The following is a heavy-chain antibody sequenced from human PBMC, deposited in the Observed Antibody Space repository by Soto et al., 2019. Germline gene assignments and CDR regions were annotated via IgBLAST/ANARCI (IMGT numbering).Heavy chain of an antibody. V-gene: IGHV4-39*01. Sequence: SETLSLTCTVSGGSVSSSGNYWGWIRQPPGKGLEWIGSIYYSGSTYYNPSLKSRVTTSVDTSKNQFSLKLSSVTAADTAVYYCGGHYAVVLYHFDYWGLGTLVTVSS. CDR2: IYYSGST. D-gene: IGHD2-15*01. J-gene: IGHJ4*02. CDR3: GGHYAVVLYHFDY. CDR1: GGSVSSSGNY.